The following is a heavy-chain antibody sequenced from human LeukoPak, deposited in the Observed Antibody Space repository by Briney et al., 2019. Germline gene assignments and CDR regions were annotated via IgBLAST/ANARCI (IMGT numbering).Heavy chain of an antibody. CDR3: ARVDRDTEFFDY. Sequence: GGSLRLSCAASGFRFSDYNMNWVRQVPGKGLEWVSYIQSVSLTIYYLDSVKGRFTISRDNAKNSLYLQMNSLRAEDTAVYYCARVDRDTEFFDYWGQGTLVTVSS. D-gene: IGHD3-16*02. J-gene: IGHJ4*02. CDR1: GFRFSDYN. V-gene: IGHV3-48*04. CDR2: IQSVSLTI.